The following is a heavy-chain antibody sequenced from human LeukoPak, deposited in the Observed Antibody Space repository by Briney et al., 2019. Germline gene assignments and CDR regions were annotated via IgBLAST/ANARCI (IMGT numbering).Heavy chain of an antibody. V-gene: IGHV3-23*01. D-gene: IGHD6-6*01. J-gene: IGHJ4*02. CDR2: ISGSGGST. Sequence: GGSLRLSCAAPGFTFSSYAMSWVRQAPGKGLEWVSAISGSGGSTYYADSVKGRFSISRDNAKNSLYLQMNSLRAEDTAVYYCARHLYSSSPDRGQGTLVTVSS. CDR3: ARHLYSSSPD. CDR1: GFTFSSYA.